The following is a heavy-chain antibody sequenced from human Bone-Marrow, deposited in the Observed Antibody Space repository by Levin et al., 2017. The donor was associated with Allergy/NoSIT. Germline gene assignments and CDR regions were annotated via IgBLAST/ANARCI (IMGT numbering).Heavy chain of an antibody. CDR2: IYYSGST. CDR1: GGSISSYY. V-gene: IGHV4-59*01. D-gene: IGHD5-12*01. J-gene: IGHJ4*02. CDR3: AREGGYGRRFRQFDY. Sequence: SSETLSLTCTVSGGSISSYYWSWIRQPPGKGLEWIGYIYYSGSTNYNPSLKSRVTISVDTSKNQFSLKLSSVTAADTAVYYCAREGGYGRRFRQFDYWGQGTLVTVSS.